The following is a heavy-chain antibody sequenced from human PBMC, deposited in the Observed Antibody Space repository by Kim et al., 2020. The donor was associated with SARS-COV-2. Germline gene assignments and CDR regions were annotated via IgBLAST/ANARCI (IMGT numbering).Heavy chain of an antibody. Sequence: GGSLRLSCAASGFTFSSYGMHWVRQAPGKGLEWVAVISYDGSNKYYADSVKGRFTISRDNSKNTLYLQMNSLRAEDTAVYYCAKADGSSYDYVWGSYREAGGTFDYWGQGTLVTVSS. CDR3: AKADGSSYDYVWGSYREAGGTFDY. CDR1: GFTFSSYG. V-gene: IGHV3-30*18. D-gene: IGHD3-16*02. J-gene: IGHJ4*02. CDR2: ISYDGSNK.